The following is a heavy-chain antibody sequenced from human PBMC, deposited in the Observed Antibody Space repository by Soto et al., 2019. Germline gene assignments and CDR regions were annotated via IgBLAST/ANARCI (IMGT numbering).Heavy chain of an antibody. CDR1: GFTFSSYG. V-gene: IGHV3-30*18. J-gene: IGHJ4*02. CDR3: AKQGPSYSGEGLFDY. D-gene: IGHD3-16*01. Sequence: GESLKISCAASGFTFSSYGMHWVRQAPGKGLEWVAVISYDGSNKYYADSVKGRFTISRDNSKNTLYLQMNSLRAEDTAVYYCAKQGPSYSGEGLFDYWGQGTLVTVSS. CDR2: ISYDGSNK.